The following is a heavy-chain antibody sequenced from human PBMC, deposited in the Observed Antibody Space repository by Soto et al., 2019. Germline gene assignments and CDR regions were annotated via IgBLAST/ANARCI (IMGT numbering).Heavy chain of an antibody. V-gene: IGHV1-69*13. J-gene: IGHJ1*01. CDR1: GGTFSSYA. D-gene: IGHD2-15*01. Sequence: SVNLSCKASGGTFSSYAITWVRQAPGQGLEWMGGIIPIFGTSNYAQKFQGRVTITADESTSTAYMELSSLRSEDTAVYYCARTDIVVVVATEEEYSQHWGQGNLVIV. CDR3: ARTDIVVVVATEEEYSQH. CDR2: IIPIFGTS.